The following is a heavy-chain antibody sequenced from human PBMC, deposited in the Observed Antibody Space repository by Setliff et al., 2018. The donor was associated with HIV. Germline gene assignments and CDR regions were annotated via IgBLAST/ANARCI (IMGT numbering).Heavy chain of an antibody. CDR1: GGSIRSHY. CDR2: FYYSGSP. Sequence: SETLSLTCTVSGGSIRSHYWNWIRQSPGKGLEWIAYFYYSGSPNYNPSLKSRVTMSVDTSKNQISLTLTSVTAADAAVYYCARGQWPAPRPDFSDGYYNYGMDVWGQGTTGTVSS. V-gene: IGHV4-59*11. J-gene: IGHJ6*02. CDR3: ARGQWPAPRPDFSDGYYNYGMDV. D-gene: IGHD2-2*01.